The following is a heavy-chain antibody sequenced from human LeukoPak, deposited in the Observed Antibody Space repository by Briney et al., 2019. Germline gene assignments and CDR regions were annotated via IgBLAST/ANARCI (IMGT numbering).Heavy chain of an antibody. CDR1: GGSISSYY. D-gene: IGHD3-10*01. CDR3: ARESYRGDY. J-gene: IGHJ4*02. V-gene: IGHV4-59*12. CDR2: IYYSGST. Sequence: SETLSLTCTVSGGSISSYYWSWIRQPPGKGLEWIGYIYYSGSTNYDPSLKSRVTMSVDTSKNQFSLKLSSVTAADAAVYYCARESYRGDYWGQGTLVTVSS.